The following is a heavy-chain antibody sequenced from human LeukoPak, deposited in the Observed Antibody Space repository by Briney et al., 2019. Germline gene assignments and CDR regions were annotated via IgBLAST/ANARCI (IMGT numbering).Heavy chain of an antibody. D-gene: IGHD1-20*01. CDR1: GFTFSTYS. Sequence: GRSLRLSCAASGFTFSTYSMTWVRQAPGKGLEWVSFISGTGTYIYYPDSVKGRFTISRDNAKSSLYLQMSSLRAEDTATYYCARITGTSEYFDSWGQGTLVTVSP. V-gene: IGHV3-21*01. CDR2: ISGTGTYI. J-gene: IGHJ4*02. CDR3: ARITGTSEYFDS.